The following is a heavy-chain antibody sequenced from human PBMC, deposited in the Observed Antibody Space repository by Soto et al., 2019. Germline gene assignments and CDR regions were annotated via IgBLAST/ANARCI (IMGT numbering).Heavy chain of an antibody. Sequence: SETLSLTCSVYGGSFSGYYWSWIRQPPGKGLEWIGEINHSGSTNYNPSLKSRVTISVDTSKNQFSLKLSSVTAADTASYYCARGYSISWYAQYYYYARDVLCQGTTGT. V-gene: IGHV4-34*01. CDR1: GGSFSGYY. D-gene: IGHD6-13*01. CDR2: INHSGST. J-gene: IGHJ6*02. CDR3: ARGYSISWYAQYYYYARDV.